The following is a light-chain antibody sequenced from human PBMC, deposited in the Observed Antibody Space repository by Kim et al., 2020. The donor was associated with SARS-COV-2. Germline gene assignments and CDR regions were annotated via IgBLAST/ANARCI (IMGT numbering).Light chain of an antibody. J-gene: IGKJ2*01. V-gene: IGKV3-20*01. CDR2: DAA. Sequence: LPPGERATLSCRASLSINSNKVAWYQQKPGQAPRGLIDDAASRATDIPDRVSGSGSGTDFTLTISRMEPEDFAVFYCQQYDRAPYAFGQGTKLEIK. CDR3: QQYDRAPYA. CDR1: LSINSNK.